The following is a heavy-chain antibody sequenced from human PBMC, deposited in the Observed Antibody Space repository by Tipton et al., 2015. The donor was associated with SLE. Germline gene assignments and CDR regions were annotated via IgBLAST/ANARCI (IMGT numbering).Heavy chain of an antibody. CDR2: IHTSGST. J-gene: IGHJ3*02. CDR3: ARGRDGYCSGGNCYLLGPFDI. V-gene: IGHV4-4*08. Sequence: TLSLTCTVSAGSISGYYWTWIRQPPGKGLEWIGYIHTSGSTNYNPPLKSRVSVSVDTSKNQFSLRLNSVTAADTAVYYCARGRDGYCSGGNCYLLGPFDIWGQGTMVTVSS. CDR1: AGSISGYY. D-gene: IGHD2-15*01.